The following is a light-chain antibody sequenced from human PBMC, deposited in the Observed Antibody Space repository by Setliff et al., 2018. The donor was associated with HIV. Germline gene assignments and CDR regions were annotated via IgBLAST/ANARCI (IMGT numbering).Light chain of an antibody. CDR3: AAWDATLNGFG. V-gene: IGLV1-44*01. CDR2: DNN. Sequence: QSVLTQPPSASGTPGQRVTISCSGSSSNIGTNAVNWYQQLPGTAPKVLIYDNNQRPSGVPDRVSGSKSGTSASLAISGLQSDDEADYYCAAWDATLNGFGVVTGTKV. CDR1: SSNIGTNA. J-gene: IGLJ1*01.